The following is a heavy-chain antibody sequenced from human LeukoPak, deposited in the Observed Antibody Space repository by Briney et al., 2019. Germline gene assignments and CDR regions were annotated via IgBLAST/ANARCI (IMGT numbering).Heavy chain of an antibody. CDR2: ISSNGGST. V-gene: IGHV3-64*01. J-gene: IGHJ4*02. CDR1: GFTFSSYA. CDR3: ARGTSSGWYGAY. D-gene: IGHD6-19*01. Sequence: GGSLRLSCAASGFTFSSYAMHWVRQAPGKGLEYVSGISSNGGSTYYANSVKGRFTISRDNSKNTLYLQMNSLRAEDTAVYYCARGTSSGWYGAYWGQGTLVTVSS.